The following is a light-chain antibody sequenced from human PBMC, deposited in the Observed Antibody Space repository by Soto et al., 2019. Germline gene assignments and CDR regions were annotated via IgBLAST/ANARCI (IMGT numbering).Light chain of an antibody. CDR1: QGISSW. V-gene: IGKV1-12*01. Sequence: DIQMTQSPSSVSASVGDRVIITCRASQGISSWLAWYQQKPGKAPNLLIYTASSLQSGVPSRFSGSGSGTDFTFPISGLQPEDVGTYYCQQAGIFPLTFGGGTKVEIK. J-gene: IGKJ4*01. CDR2: TAS. CDR3: QQAGIFPLT.